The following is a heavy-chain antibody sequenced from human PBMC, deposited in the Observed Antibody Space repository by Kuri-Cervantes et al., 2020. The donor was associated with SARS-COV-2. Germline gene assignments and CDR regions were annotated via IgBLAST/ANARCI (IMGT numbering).Heavy chain of an antibody. CDR1: AFTFDDYA. Sequence: GGSLRLSCTTSAFTFDDYALAWFRQAPGKGLEWVGFIRSKAYGATTEYAASVKGRFSISRDDSESIAYLQMNSLKTEDTAVYYCSRNFWAGYWPFDYWGQGTLVTVSS. J-gene: IGHJ4*02. CDR2: IRSKAYGATT. CDR3: SRNFWAGYWPFDY. D-gene: IGHD3/OR15-3a*01. V-gene: IGHV3-49*03.